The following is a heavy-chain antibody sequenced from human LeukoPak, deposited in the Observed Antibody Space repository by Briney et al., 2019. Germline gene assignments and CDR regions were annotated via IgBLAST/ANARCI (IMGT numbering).Heavy chain of an antibody. CDR2: ISGSGGST. Sequence: GGSLRLSCAAPGFTFSSYAMSWVRQAPGKGLEWVSAISGSGGSTYYADSVKGRFTISRDNSKNTLYLQMNSLRAEDTAVYYCAKGGNSGSYSPFDYWGQGTLVTVSS. CDR1: GFTFSSYA. D-gene: IGHD1-26*01. V-gene: IGHV3-23*01. J-gene: IGHJ4*02. CDR3: AKGGNSGSYSPFDY.